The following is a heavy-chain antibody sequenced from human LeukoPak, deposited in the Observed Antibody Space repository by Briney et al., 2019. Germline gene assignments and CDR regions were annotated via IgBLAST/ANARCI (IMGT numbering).Heavy chain of an antibody. CDR1: GGSISSHY. CDR3: ARAATIYYYYMDV. J-gene: IGHJ6*03. Sequence: PSETLSLTCTVSGGSISSHYWSWIRQPPGKGLEWIGYIYYSGSTNYNPSLKGRVTISVDTSKNQCSLKLSSVTAADTAVYYCARAATIYYYYMDVWGQGTLVTVSS. V-gene: IGHV4-59*11. CDR2: IYYSGST. D-gene: IGHD5-12*01.